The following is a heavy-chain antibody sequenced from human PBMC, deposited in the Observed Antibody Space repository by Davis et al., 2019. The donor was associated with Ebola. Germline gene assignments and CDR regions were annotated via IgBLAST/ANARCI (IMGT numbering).Heavy chain of an antibody. V-gene: IGHV3-33*01. CDR3: ARSPDSTVTRRPPYD. J-gene: IGHJ4*02. Sequence: GGSLRLSCAASGFTFSSYGMHWVRQAPGKGLEWVAVIWYDGSNKYYADSVKGRFTISRDNSKNTLYLQMNSLRAEDTAVYYCARSPDSTVTRRPPYDWGQGTLVTVSS. D-gene: IGHD4-17*01. CDR1: GFTFSSYG. CDR2: IWYDGSNK.